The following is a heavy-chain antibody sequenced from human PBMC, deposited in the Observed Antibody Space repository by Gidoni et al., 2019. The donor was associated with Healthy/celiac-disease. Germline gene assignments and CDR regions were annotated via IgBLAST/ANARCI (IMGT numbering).Heavy chain of an antibody. V-gene: IGHV3-74*01. CDR1: GFTFSSYW. D-gene: IGHD2-2*01. J-gene: IGHJ4*02. Sequence: EVQLVESGGGLVQPGGSLRLSCAASGFTFSSYWMHWVRQAPGKGLVWVSRINSDGSSTSYADSVKGRFTISRDNAKNTLYLQMNSLRAEDTAVYYCARDSAFVVVPAASPDYWGQGTLVTVSS. CDR3: ARDSAFVVVPAASPDY. CDR2: INSDGSST.